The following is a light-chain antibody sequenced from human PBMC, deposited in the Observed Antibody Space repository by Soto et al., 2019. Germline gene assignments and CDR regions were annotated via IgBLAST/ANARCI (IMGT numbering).Light chain of an antibody. J-gene: IGKJ3*01. CDR2: GAS. Sequence: EIVMTQSPATLSVSLGERATLSCRASQSVSRNLAWYQQKPGQAPRLLIYGASTRATGVPVRFSGSGSGTEVTLTISSLQSEDFAVYYCQQYNNWPRTFGPGTKVDIK. V-gene: IGKV3-15*01. CDR3: QQYNNWPRT. CDR1: QSVSRN.